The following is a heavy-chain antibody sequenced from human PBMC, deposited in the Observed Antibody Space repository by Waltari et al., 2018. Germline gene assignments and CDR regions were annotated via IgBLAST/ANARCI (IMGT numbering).Heavy chain of an antibody. CDR2: INDGNGNT. CDR3: ARDPDDSGSYHVDDYYYGMDV. V-gene: IGHV1-3*01. D-gene: IGHD1-26*01. Sequence: QVQLVQSGAEVKKPGASVKVSCKASGYTFTSSAMHWVRPAPGPRLEWMGWINDGNGNTKYSQKFQGRVTITRDTSASTAYMELSSLRSEDTAVYYCARDPDDSGSYHVDDYYYGMDVWGQGTTVTVSS. CDR1: GYTFTSSA. J-gene: IGHJ6*02.